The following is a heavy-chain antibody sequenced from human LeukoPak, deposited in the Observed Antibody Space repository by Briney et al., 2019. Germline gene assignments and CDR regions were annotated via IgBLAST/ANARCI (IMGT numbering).Heavy chain of an antibody. D-gene: IGHD6-13*01. CDR1: GFTVRSNY. V-gene: IGHV3-53*01. Sequence: GVRRLSCAASGFTVRSNYISWVRQAPGKGLEWVSIIYSGGNTYYADSVKGRFILSRDNSRNTVYLQMSSLRAEDTAVYYCARGVAAPGTGGLSWFDPWGQGTLVTVSS. CDR2: IYSGGNT. J-gene: IGHJ5*02. CDR3: ARGVAAPGTGGLSWFDP.